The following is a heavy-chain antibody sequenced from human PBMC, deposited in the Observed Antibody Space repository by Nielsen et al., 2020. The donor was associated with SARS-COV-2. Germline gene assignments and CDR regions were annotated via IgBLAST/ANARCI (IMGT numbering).Heavy chain of an antibody. D-gene: IGHD3-10*01. CDR3: ARDRLWVGEVS. CDR2: ISSDGNKK. V-gene: IGHV3-30-3*01. J-gene: IGHJ5*02. CDR1: GFTFSSYG. Sequence: GGSLRLSCAASGFTFSSYGMHWVRQAPGKGLEWVAVISSDGNKKNYADSVKGRFTISRDNSKSTLYLQMSSLRPDDTAVYFCARDRLWVGEVSWGQGTLVTVSS.